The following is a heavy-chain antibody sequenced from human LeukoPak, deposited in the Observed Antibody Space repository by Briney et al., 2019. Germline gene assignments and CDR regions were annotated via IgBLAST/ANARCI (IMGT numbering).Heavy chain of an antibody. CDR3: ARAPFLRRMLGFDY. V-gene: IGHV4-30-2*01. CDR1: GGSISSCGHS. CDR2: IYHSGST. D-gene: IGHD2/OR15-2a*01. J-gene: IGHJ4*02. Sequence: SQTLSLTCAVSGGSISSCGHSWSWIRQPPGKGLEWIGYIYHSGSTYYNPSLKSRVTISVDRSKNQFSLKLSSVTAADTAVYYCARAPFLRRMLGFDYWGQGTLVTVSS.